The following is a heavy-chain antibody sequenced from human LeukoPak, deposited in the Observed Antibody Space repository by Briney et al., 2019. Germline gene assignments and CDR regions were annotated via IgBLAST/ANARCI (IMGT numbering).Heavy chain of an antibody. CDR3: ARAPSEIGGYYPEYFRH. CDR2: ISSSSSYI. J-gene: IGHJ1*01. D-gene: IGHD3-22*01. Sequence: KAGGSLRLSCAASGFTFSSYSMNWVRQAPGKGLEWVSSISSSSSYIYYADSVKGRFTISRDNAKNSLYLQMNSLRAEDTAVYYCARAPSEIGGYYPEYFRHWGQGTLVTVSS. V-gene: IGHV3-21*01. CDR1: GFTFSSYS.